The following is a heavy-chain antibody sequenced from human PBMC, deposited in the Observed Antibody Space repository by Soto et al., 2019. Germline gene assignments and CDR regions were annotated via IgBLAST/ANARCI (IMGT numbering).Heavy chain of an antibody. V-gene: IGHV2-5*02. J-gene: IGHJ6*03. CDR2: IYWDDDK. CDR1: GFSLTTRGVG. CDR3: AHGPGSGQLLFSFYYLLEV. Sequence: QITLKQSGPTLVKPTQTLTLTCTFSGFSLTTRGVGVGWIRQPPGKALEWLALIYWDDDKRYSPSLKSRLTNHKENPKNQVVLQLTNIDPLDTATYYCAHGPGSGQLLFSFYYLLEVWGKGGTV. D-gene: IGHD3-10*01.